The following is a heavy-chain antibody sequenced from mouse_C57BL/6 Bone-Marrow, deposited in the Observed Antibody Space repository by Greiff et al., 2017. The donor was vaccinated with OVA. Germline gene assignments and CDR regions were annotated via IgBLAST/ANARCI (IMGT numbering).Heavy chain of an antibody. CDR1: GYTFTSYW. CDR2: IYPGNSDT. Sequence: VQLQQSGTVLARPGASVKMSCKTSGYTFTSYWMHWVKQRPGQGLEWIGAIYPGNSDTSYNQKFKGKAKLTAVTSASTAYMELSSLTNEDSAVYYCTRDSSGLLYYYAMDYWGQGTSVTVSS. CDR3: TRDSSGLLYYYAMDY. D-gene: IGHD3-2*02. J-gene: IGHJ4*01. V-gene: IGHV1-5*01.